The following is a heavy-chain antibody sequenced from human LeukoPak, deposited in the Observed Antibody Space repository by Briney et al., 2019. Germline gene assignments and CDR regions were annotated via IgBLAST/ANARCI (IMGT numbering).Heavy chain of an antibody. Sequence: SETRSLTCAVYGGSFSGYYCGWIRQPPGKGLEWIGEINHSGSTNYNPSLKRRVTISVDTSKNQVSLKLSSVTAADTAVYYCARDRYSSALDYWGQGTLVTVSS. CDR2: INHSGST. CDR1: GGSFSGYY. V-gene: IGHV4-34*01. CDR3: ARDRYSSALDY. D-gene: IGHD4-11*01. J-gene: IGHJ4*02.